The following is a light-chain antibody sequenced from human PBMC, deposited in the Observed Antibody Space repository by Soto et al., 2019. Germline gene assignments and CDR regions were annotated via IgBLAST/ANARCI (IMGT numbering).Light chain of an antibody. V-gene: IGKV3-11*01. Sequence: EIVLTQSPATLSLSPGDRATLPCRASQSVKTYLAWYQQRPGQAPRFLIYDASYRATGIPARFSGSGSGTNFTLTISSVEPDDFAVYYCQQRTNWPGLSFGQGTRLE. J-gene: IGKJ5*01. CDR1: QSVKTY. CDR2: DAS. CDR3: QQRTNWPGLS.